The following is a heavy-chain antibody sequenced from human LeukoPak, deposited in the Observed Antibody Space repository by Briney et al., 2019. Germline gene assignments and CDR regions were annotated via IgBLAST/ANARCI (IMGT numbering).Heavy chain of an antibody. V-gene: IGHV3-23*01. D-gene: IGHD1-1*01. CDR3: ARDGIQLPDTLDY. CDR1: GFTFNNYA. CDR2: INGGDNGDNT. Sequence: RGSLRLSCAASGFTFNNYAMTWVRQAPGKGLQWVSTINGGDNGDNTYYADSVKGRFTVSRDNSKNTVYLQMNSLRVEDTAVYYCARDGIQLPDTLDYWGLGTLVTVSS. J-gene: IGHJ4*02.